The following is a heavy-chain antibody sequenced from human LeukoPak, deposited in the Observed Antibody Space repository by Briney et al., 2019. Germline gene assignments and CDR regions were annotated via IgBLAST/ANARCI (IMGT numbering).Heavy chain of an antibody. Sequence: GASVKVSCKASGYTFTSYAMHWVRQAPGQRLEWMGWINAGNGNTKYSQKFQGRVTITRDTSASTAYMELSSLRSEDTAVYYCARVSPGTIVVVPAGPPDLAFDIWGQGTMVTVSS. CDR3: ARVSPGTIVVVPAGPPDLAFDI. CDR1: GYTFTSYA. CDR2: INAGNGNT. V-gene: IGHV1-3*01. D-gene: IGHD2-2*01. J-gene: IGHJ3*02.